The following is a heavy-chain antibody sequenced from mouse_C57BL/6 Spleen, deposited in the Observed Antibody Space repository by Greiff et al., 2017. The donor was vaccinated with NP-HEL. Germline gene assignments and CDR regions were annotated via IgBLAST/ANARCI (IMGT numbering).Heavy chain of an antibody. J-gene: IGHJ4*01. CDR2: IYPGGGYT. V-gene: IGHV1-63*01. D-gene: IGHD2-12*01. CDR3: ARYATVVAVDYAMDY. CDR1: GYTFTNYW. Sequence: VQLQQSGAELVRPGTSVKMSCKASGYTFTNYWIGWAKQRPGHGLEWIGDIYPGGGYTNYNEKFKGKATLTADTSSSTAYMQFSSLTSEDSAIYYCARYATVVAVDYAMDYWGQGTSVTVSS.